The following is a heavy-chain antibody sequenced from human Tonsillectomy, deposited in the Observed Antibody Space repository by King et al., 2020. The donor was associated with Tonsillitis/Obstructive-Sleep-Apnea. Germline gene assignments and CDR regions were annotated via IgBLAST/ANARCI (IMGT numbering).Heavy chain of an antibody. Sequence: VQLVESGGGVVQPGRSLRLSCTASGFTFSSCAMHWVRQAPGKGLEWVAVISYDGSNKYYADSVKGLFTISRDNSKNTLCLQMNSLRAEDTAVYYCARGPLFEVAAAGEIDYWGQGTLVTVSS. CDR1: GFTFSSCA. D-gene: IGHD6-13*01. V-gene: IGHV3-30*04. CDR3: ARGPLFEVAAAGEIDY. J-gene: IGHJ4*02. CDR2: ISYDGSNK.